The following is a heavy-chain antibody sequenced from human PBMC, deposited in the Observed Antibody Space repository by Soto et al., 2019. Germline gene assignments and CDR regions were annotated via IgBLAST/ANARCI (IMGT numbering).Heavy chain of an antibody. J-gene: IGHJ6*02. CDR2: TRNKANSYTT. CDR1: GFTFSDHY. Sequence: GGSLRLRCTASGFTFSDHYMDCVRQATGKGLEWVGRTRNKANSYTTEYAASVKGRFTISRDDSKNSLYLQMNSLKTEDTAVYYCARIGSTGYYGMDVWGQGTTVTVSS. V-gene: IGHV3-72*01. CDR3: ARIGSTGYYGMDV. D-gene: IGHD1-7*01.